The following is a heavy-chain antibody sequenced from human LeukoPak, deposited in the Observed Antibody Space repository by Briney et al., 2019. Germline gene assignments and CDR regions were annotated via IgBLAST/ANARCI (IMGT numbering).Heavy chain of an antibody. CDR2: IDAGDSDT. CDR1: GFNFTNYW. V-gene: IGHV5-51*01. CDR3: ATYLLWKLVPVAVPGY. J-gene: IGHJ4*02. D-gene: IGHD6-13*01. Sequence: GESLKISCRGSGFNFTNYWIGWVRQLPGKGLEWMGIIDAGDSDTRYSPSFQGQVTISADKSISTAYLQWSSLKASDTGMYYCATYLLWKLVPVAVPGYWGQGTRVTVSS.